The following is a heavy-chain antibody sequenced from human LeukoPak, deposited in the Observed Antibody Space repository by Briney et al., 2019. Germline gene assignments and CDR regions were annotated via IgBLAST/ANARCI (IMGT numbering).Heavy chain of an antibody. Sequence: PGASLRLSCAASGFTFSNYAMTWVRQAPGKGLEWVSVTYTGGNSYYADSVKGRFIISRDISKNTLYLQMNSLRAEDSALYYCARGGRGSAAVVAPRSFDIWGQGTMVTVSS. CDR2: TYTGGNS. CDR3: ARGGRGSAAVVAPRSFDI. D-gene: IGHD3-22*01. V-gene: IGHV3-53*01. J-gene: IGHJ3*02. CDR1: GFTFSNYA.